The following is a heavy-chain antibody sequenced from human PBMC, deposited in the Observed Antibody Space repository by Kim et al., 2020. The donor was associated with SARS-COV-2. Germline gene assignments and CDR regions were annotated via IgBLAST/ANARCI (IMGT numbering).Heavy chain of an antibody. CDR2: ISYDGSNK. J-gene: IGHJ1*01. V-gene: IGHV3-30*04. D-gene: IGHD3-22*01. CDR3: ARGVVVITTYSQY. Sequence: GGSLRLSCAASGFSFSTYAMHWVRQAPGKGLEWVAVISYDGSNKYYADSVKGRFTISRDNSENTLYLQMNSLRTEDTAVYHCARGVVVITTYSQYWGQGT. CDR1: GFSFSTYA.